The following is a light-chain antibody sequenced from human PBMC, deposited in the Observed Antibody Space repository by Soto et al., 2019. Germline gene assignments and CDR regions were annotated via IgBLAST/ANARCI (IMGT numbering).Light chain of an antibody. CDR3: QQYNIPSA. J-gene: IGKJ1*01. CDR1: QSISSW. Sequence: DIQMTQSPSTLSASVGDRVTITCRASQSISSWLAWYQQKPGKAPKLLIYDASSLESGVPSRFSGSGSGTEFTLTISSLQPDDFATYYCQQYNIPSAFGQGTKVDIK. CDR2: DAS. V-gene: IGKV1-5*01.